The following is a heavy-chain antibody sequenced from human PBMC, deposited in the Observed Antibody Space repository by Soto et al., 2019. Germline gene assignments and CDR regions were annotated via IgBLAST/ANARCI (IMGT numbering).Heavy chain of an antibody. V-gene: IGHV3-23*01. CDR3: ARDFTYYYASPESFDF. Sequence: GGSLSLSCAASGFTFSNYAVTWVRQAPGKGLEWVSGLSGSGGSTYYADSVKGRFTISRDNSKNTLYLQMNSLRVEDTAVYYCARDFTYYYASPESFDFWGQGTLVTVSS. D-gene: IGHD3-10*01. J-gene: IGHJ4*02. CDR2: LSGSGGST. CDR1: GFTFSNYA.